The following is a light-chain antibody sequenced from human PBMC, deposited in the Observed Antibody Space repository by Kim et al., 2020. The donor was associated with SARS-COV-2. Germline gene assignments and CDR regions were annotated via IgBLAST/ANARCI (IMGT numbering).Light chain of an antibody. V-gene: IGKV1-5*03. Sequence: SSVGERVTITCRASQRISSRLAWYQKKSGKAPKLLIYMVSSVESGVPSRFSGSGSGKESTLTISSLQTDDFANYFCQQYNRYSRTFGQGTKVEIK. CDR1: QRISSR. CDR3: QQYNRYSRT. CDR2: MVS. J-gene: IGKJ1*01.